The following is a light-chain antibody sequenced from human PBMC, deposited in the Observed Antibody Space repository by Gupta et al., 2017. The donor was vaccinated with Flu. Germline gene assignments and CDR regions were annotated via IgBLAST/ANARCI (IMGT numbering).Light chain of an antibody. Sequence: EIVLTQSPATLSLSPGERATLSCRASQSVGTFLVWYQQKPGQPPRVVIYDASNRATGIPARFSGSGSGTEFTLTISSLEPEDFAVYYCQQRDNCPLTFGQGTRVEIK. CDR3: QQRDNCPLT. CDR1: QSVGTF. V-gene: IGKV3-11*01. CDR2: DAS. J-gene: IGKJ5*01.